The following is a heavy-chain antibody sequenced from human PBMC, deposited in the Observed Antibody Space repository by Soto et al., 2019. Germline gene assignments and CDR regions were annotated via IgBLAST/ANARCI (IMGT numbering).Heavy chain of an antibody. CDR1: GGSISSSGYY. Sequence: QLQLQESGPGLVKPSETLSLTCTVSGGSISSSGYYWGWIRQPPGKGLEWIGSIHYNGNTYYNPSLKSRVTISVDTSKNQFSLKLSSVTAADTAVYYCVRNYYGSGTYDKYFDYWGQGTLVTVSS. CDR2: IHYNGNT. J-gene: IGHJ4*02. V-gene: IGHV4-39*01. CDR3: VRNYYGSGTYDKYFDY. D-gene: IGHD3-10*01.